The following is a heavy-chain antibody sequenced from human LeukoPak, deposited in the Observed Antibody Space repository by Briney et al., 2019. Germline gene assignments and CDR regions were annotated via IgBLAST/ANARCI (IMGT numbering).Heavy chain of an antibody. D-gene: IGHD1-26*01. Sequence: GGSLRLSCAASGFTFKSYAMTWVRQAPGKGLEWVSSISDSGTGTYYADSVKGRFTISRGNSKNTLYLQMNSLRAEDTAVYYCARQIYSAEGYYYNGMDGSGERSTVSASS. CDR2: ISDSGTGT. CDR1: GFTFKSYA. CDR3: ARQIYSAEGYYYNGMDG. J-gene: IGHJ6*01. V-gene: IGHV3-23*01.